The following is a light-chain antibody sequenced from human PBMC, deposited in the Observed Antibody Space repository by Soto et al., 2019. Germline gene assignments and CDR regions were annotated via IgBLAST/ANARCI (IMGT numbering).Light chain of an antibody. CDR2: DVT. V-gene: IGLV2-14*01. CDR3: TSYKSIFTYV. J-gene: IGLJ1*01. Sequence: QSALTQPASVSGSPGQSITISCTGTSNDVGGYNHVSWCQQHPGKAPKLVIYDVTNRPSGVSDRFSGSKSGKTASLTISGLQAEDEADYYCTSYKSIFTYVFGTGTKFTVL. CDR1: SNDVGGYNH.